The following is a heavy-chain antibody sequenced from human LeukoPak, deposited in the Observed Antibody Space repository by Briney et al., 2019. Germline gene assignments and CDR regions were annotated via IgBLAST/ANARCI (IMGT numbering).Heavy chain of an antibody. Sequence: PSETLSLTCTVSGGAISNYYWSGVRQPPGKGLEWIGYIYYSGSTNYNPSLKNRVTISLDTSKNQFSLKLNSVTAADTAVYYCARSVDTSMVGDYWGQGTLVTVSS. D-gene: IGHD5-18*01. CDR1: GGAISNYY. CDR3: ARSVDTSMVGDY. CDR2: IYYSGST. J-gene: IGHJ4*02. V-gene: IGHV4-59*01.